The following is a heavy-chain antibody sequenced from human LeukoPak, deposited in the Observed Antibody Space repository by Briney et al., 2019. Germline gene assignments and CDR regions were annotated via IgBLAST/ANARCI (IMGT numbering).Heavy chain of an antibody. Sequence: GGSLRLSCAASAFTFSSYGMHWVRQAPGKGLEWVSAISGSGGSTYYADSVKGRFTISRDNSKNTLYLQMNSLRAEDTAVYYCAKASAMIVVVSKHFDYWGQGTLVTVSS. J-gene: IGHJ4*02. CDR2: ISGSGGST. CDR1: AFTFSSYG. D-gene: IGHD3-22*01. CDR3: AKASAMIVVVSKHFDY. V-gene: IGHV3-23*01.